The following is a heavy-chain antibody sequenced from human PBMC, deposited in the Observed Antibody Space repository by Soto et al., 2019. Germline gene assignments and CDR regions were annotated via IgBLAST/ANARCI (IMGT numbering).Heavy chain of an antibody. CDR3: AMPRSIVGAPGAFDI. Sequence: QVQLVQSGAEVKKPGSSVKVSCKASGGTFSSYAISWVRQAPGQGLEWMGGIIPIFGTATYAQKFQGRVTITADESTSTAYMALSSLRSEDTAVYYCAMPRSIVGAPGAFDIWGQGTMVTVSS. CDR1: GGTFSSYA. CDR2: IIPIFGTA. J-gene: IGHJ3*02. D-gene: IGHD1-26*01. V-gene: IGHV1-69*01.